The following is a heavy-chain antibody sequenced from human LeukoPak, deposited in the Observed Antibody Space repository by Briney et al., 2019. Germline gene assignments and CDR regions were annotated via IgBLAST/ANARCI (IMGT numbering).Heavy chain of an antibody. J-gene: IGHJ6*03. CDR3: ARTSMVRRYMDV. D-gene: IGHD3-10*01. V-gene: IGHV1-69*13. CDR1: GGTFSSYA. Sequence: ASVKVSCKASGGTFSSYAISWVRQAPGQGLEWMGGIIPIFGTANYAQKFQGRVTITADESTSTAYMELSSLRSEDTAVYYCARTSMVRRYMDVWGKGTTVTISS. CDR2: IIPIFGTA.